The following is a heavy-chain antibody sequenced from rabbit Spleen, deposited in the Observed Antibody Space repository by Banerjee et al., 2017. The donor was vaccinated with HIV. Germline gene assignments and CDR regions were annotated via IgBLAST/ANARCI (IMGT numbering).Heavy chain of an antibody. Sequence: QSLEESGGGLVPPEGSLALTCKASGFSFSSSDYICWVRQAPGKGREWIGTIYAGSTGTTDYARWAKGRFTISKTSSTTVTLQMTSLTAADTATYFCARNFDLWGQGTLVTVS. CDR2: IYAGSTGTT. CDR3: ARNFDL. V-gene: IGHV1S40*01. J-gene: IGHJ4*01. CDR1: GFSFSSSDY.